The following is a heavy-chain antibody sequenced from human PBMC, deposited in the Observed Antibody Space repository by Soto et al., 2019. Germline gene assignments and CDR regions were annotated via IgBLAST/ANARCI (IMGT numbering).Heavy chain of an antibody. D-gene: IGHD5-18*01. V-gene: IGHV4-31*03. CDR2: IYYSGST. CDR1: GGSISSGGYY. Sequence: SETLSLTCTVSGGSISSGGYYWSWIRQHPGKGLEWIGYIYYSGSTYYNPSLKSRVTISVDTSKNQFSLKLSSVTAADTAVYYCARFGYSYDNYYYYGMDVWGQGTTVTVSS. J-gene: IGHJ6*02. CDR3: ARFGYSYDNYYYYGMDV.